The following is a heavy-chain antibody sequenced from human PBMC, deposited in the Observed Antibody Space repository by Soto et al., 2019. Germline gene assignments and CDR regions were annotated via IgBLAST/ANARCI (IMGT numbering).Heavy chain of an antibody. J-gene: IGHJ4*02. V-gene: IGHV1-18*01. CDR2: VSAYNGNT. Sequence: QVQVVQSGAEVKKSGASVKVSCKTSGYTFNSYGISWVRQAPGQGLEWMGWVSAYNGNTNYAQSLQGRVTMTTDTSTSTAYMELRSLRSDDTAVYYCARDLSVILVTGTGIFDYWGQGTLVTVSS. CDR3: ARDLSVILVTGTGIFDY. D-gene: IGHD6-19*01. CDR1: GYTFNSYG.